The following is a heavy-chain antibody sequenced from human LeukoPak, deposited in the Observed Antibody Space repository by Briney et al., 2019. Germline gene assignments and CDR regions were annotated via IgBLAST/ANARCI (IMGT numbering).Heavy chain of an antibody. CDR2: ISWNSGSI. Sequence: GRSLRLSCAASGFTFDDYAMHWVRQAPGKGLEWVSGISWNSGSIGYADSVKGRFTISRDNAKNSLYLQMNSLRAEDTALYYCAKDRLDYGDYSGDDFDIWGQGTMVTVSS. V-gene: IGHV3-9*01. J-gene: IGHJ3*02. CDR3: AKDRLDYGDYSGDDFDI. D-gene: IGHD4-17*01. CDR1: GFTFDDYA.